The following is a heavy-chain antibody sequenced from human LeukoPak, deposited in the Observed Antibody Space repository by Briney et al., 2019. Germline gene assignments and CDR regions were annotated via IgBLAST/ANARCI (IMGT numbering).Heavy chain of an antibody. CDR3: AREFGWDAFDI. D-gene: IGHD3-10*01. V-gene: IGHV4-4*02. CDR1: GGSISYL. Sequence: KTSETLSLTCAVSGGSISYLWSWVRQPPGKGLEWIGEVHHSGTTNYSPSLKSRVTISVDKSKNQFSLKLSSVTATDTAVYFCAREFGWDAFDIWGQGTLVTASS. J-gene: IGHJ3*02. CDR2: VHHSGTT.